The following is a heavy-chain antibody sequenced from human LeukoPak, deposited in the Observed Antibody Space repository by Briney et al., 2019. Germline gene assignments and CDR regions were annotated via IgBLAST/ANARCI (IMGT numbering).Heavy chain of an antibody. D-gene: IGHD6-13*01. CDR3: ARGLYSSCWYLFDY. CDR2: ISSGSSYI. CDR1: GFTFSSCS. V-gene: IGHV3-21*01. J-gene: IGHJ4*02. Sequence: GGSLRLSCAASGFTFSSCSMNWVRQAPGKGLEWVSSISSGSSYIYYADSVKGRFTISRDNAKNSLYLQMNSLRAEDTAVYYCARGLYSSCWYLFDYWGQGTLVTVSS.